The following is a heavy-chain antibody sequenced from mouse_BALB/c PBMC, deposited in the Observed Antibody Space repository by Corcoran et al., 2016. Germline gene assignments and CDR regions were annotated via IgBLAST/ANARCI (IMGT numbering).Heavy chain of an antibody. Sequence: EVQLQQSGEEIVKPGASVKLSCTASGFNIKDTYIHWVSQRPEQGLEWIGRIDPANGNTKYDQKFQGKATITADTSSNTGYLQLSSLTSEDTAVYYCAGSGCNYVGAMDSWGQGTSVTVSS. V-gene: IGHV14-3*02. D-gene: IGHD2-1*01. CDR3: AGSGCNYVGAMDS. J-gene: IGHJ4*01. CDR2: IDPANGNT. CDR1: GFNIKDTY.